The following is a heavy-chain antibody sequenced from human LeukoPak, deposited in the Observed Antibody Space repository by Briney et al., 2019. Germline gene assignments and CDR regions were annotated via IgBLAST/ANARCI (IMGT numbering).Heavy chain of an antibody. CDR3: ARSRLRYLYYFDY. CDR2: IYYSGST. V-gene: IGHV4-59*01. J-gene: IGHJ4*02. Sequence: SETLSLTCTVSGGSISSYYWSWIRQPPGKGLEWIGYIYYSGSTNYNPSLKSRVTISVDTSKNQFSLKLCSVTAADTAVYYCARSRLRYLYYFDYWGQGTLVTVSS. D-gene: IGHD3-9*01. CDR1: GGSISSYY.